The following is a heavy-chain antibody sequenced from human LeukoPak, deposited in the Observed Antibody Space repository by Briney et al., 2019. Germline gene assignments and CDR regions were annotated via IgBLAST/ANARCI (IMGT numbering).Heavy chain of an antibody. Sequence: GGSLRLSCAASGFTLSRHWMHWVRQAPGKGPVWVSRIDTDGSNTGYADSVKGRFTISRDNAKNTLYLQMNSLRAEDTAVYYCARNNWGIDYWGQGTLVTVSS. D-gene: IGHD7-27*01. V-gene: IGHV3-74*01. CDR1: GFTLSRHW. CDR3: ARNNWGIDY. CDR2: IDTDGSNT. J-gene: IGHJ4*02.